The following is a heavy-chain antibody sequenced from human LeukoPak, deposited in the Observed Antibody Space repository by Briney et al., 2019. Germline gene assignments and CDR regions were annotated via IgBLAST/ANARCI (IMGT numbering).Heavy chain of an antibody. CDR2: IYYTGST. CDR1: GGSISDNIYS. V-gene: IGHV4-39*07. CDR3: ARAGDYDRVIWFDP. D-gene: IGHD4-17*01. Sequence: KPSETLSLTCTVSGGSISDNIYSWGWIRQPPGKGLEWIGTIYYTGSTHYNSSLKSRVTISVDTSKNQVSLRLSSVTAADTAVYYCARAGDYDRVIWFDPWGQGTRVTVSP. J-gene: IGHJ5*02.